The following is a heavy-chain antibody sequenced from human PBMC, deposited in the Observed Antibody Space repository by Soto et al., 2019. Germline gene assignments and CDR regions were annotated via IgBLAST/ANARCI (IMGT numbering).Heavy chain of an antibody. Sequence: PSETLSLSCSVSGDSINSDKYYWGWIRQPPGKGLEWIGSIYYSGSTYYNPSLKSRVTISVDTSKNQFSLKLSSVTAADTAVYYCARLKMVTAISVDYWGQGTLVTVSS. V-gene: IGHV4-39*01. D-gene: IGHD2-21*02. CDR2: IYYSGST. CDR1: GDSINSDKYY. CDR3: ARLKMVTAISVDY. J-gene: IGHJ4*02.